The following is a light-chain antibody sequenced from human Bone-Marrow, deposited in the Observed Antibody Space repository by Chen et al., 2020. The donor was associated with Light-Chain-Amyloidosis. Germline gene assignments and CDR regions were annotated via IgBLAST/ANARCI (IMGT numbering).Light chain of an antibody. V-gene: IGKV3-20*01. CDR1: QTISSNY. J-gene: IGKJ4*01. CDR3: QQYGTSPLT. CDR2: GSS. Sequence: DIVFTQSPCTLSLSPGEGANHSCRASQTISSNYLTWYQQKFGQAPRLLIYGSSSRATGIPDRFTGSGSVTDFTLTINRLEPEDVAMYYCQQYGTSPLTFGGGTKVEIK.